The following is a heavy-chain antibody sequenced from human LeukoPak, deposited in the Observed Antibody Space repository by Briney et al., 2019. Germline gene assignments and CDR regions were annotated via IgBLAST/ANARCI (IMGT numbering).Heavy chain of an antibody. J-gene: IGHJ6*03. CDR1: GGTFSSYA. V-gene: IGHV1-18*01. CDR3: ARCGSGWYGYYYYYMDV. D-gene: IGHD6-19*01. Sequence: GASVKVSCKASGGTFSSYAISWVRQAPGQGLEWMGWISTGNGNTNYGQKFQGRVTMTTDTSTATAYMELRSLRSDDTAVYYCARCGSGWYGYYYYYMDVWGKGTTVTISS. CDR2: ISTGNGNT.